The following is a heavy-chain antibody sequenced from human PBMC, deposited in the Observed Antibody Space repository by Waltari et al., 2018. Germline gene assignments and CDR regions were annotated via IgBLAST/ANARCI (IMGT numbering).Heavy chain of an antibody. J-gene: IGHJ6*03. D-gene: IGHD6-25*01. V-gene: IGHV4-4*07. Sequence: QVQLQESGPGLVKPSETLSLTCTVSGGSISSYYWSWIRQPAGQGLEWIGRIYTSGSTNYNPSLKSRVTMSVDTSKNQFSLKLSSVTAADTAVYYCARGQAAADPDYYYYYYMDVWGKGTTVTISS. CDR1: GGSISSYY. CDR2: IYTSGST. CDR3: ARGQAAADPDYYYYYYMDV.